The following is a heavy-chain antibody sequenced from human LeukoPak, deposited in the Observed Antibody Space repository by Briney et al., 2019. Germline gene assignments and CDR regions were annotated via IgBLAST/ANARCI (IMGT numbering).Heavy chain of an antibody. J-gene: IGHJ3*02. D-gene: IGHD3-3*01. CDR3: ARDQIRNYDFWSGSSAFDI. Sequence: SETLSLTCTVSGFSISSSSYYWGWIRQPPGKGLEWIVSIYYSGSTYYNPSLKSRATILIDTSKNQFSLKLSSVTAADTAMYYCARDQIRNYDFWSGSSAFDIWGQGTMVTVSS. V-gene: IGHV4-39*07. CDR2: IYYSGST. CDR1: GFSISSSSYY.